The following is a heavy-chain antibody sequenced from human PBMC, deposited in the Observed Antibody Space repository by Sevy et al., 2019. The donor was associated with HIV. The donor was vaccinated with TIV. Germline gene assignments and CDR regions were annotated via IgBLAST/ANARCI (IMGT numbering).Heavy chain of an antibody. V-gene: IGHV3-21*01. J-gene: IGHJ3*02. CDR1: GFSLSSYS. CDR3: ARDPLTYCSGGSCFDPAFDI. Sequence: GGSLRLSCAASGFSLSSYSMNWVRQAPGKGLESVSSISVSASYIFYADSVKGRFTISRDNAKNSLYLQMSSLTAEDTAVYYCARDPLTYCSGGSCFDPAFDIWGQGTMVTVSS. D-gene: IGHD2-15*01. CDR2: ISVSASYI.